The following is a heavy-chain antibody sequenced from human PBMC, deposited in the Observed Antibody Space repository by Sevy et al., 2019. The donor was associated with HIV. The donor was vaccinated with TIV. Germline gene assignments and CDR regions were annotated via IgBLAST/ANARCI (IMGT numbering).Heavy chain of an antibody. CDR2: INYSGYT. Sequence: SETLSLTCVLYGGSFSGYYWSWIRQPPGKGLEWIGEINYSGYTNCNPSLKSRVTISVDTSKNQFSLKLSSVTAADTAVYYCARVRFYDSSGYPPDYYYYGMDVWGQGTTVTVSS. CDR1: GGSFSGYY. D-gene: IGHD3-22*01. CDR3: ARVRFYDSSGYPPDYYYYGMDV. V-gene: IGHV4-34*01. J-gene: IGHJ6*02.